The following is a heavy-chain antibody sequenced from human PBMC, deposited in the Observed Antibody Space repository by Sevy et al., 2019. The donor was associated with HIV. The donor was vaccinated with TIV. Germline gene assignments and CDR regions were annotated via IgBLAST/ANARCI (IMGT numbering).Heavy chain of an antibody. CDR2: FSFGCGRI. CDR1: GFTFAKYS. Sequence: GGSLRLPCAASGFTFAKYSMSWLRQAPGKGLEWVSTFSFGCGRINYADSVKGRFTISRDDSKNTLYLQMNSLRAEDTATYFCAREGCTQPHDYWGQGTLVTVSS. V-gene: IGHV3-23*01. CDR3: AREGCTQPHDY. J-gene: IGHJ4*02.